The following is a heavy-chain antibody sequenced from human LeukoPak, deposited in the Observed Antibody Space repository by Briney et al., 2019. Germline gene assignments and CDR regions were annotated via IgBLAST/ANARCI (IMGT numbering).Heavy chain of an antibody. CDR3: ARAPDPSDILTGYYYYYYGMDV. J-gene: IGHJ6*02. D-gene: IGHD3-9*01. CDR1: GGSISSGGYY. V-gene: IGHV4-30-2*01. Sequence: SQTLSLTCTVSGGSISSGGYYWSWIRQPPGKGLEWIGYIYHSGSTYYNPSLKSRVTISVDRSKNQFSLKLSSVTAADTAVYYCARAPDPSDILTGYYYYYYGMDVWGQGTTVTVSS. CDR2: IYHSGST.